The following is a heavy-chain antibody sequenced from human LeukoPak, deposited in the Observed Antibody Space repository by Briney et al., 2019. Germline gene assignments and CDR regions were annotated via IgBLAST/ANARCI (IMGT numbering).Heavy chain of an antibody. CDR3: ARYLNSYDSTGYGH. V-gene: IGHV3-53*01. CDR2: IYSGGSP. Sequence: SGGSLRLSCAASGFTFSTNYMSWVRQAPGKGLEWVSVIYSGGSPYYADSVKGRFTISRDNSKNTLYLQMNSLRAEDTAVYYCARYLNSYDSTGYGHWGQGTLVTVSS. J-gene: IGHJ4*02. CDR1: GFTFSTNY. D-gene: IGHD3-22*01.